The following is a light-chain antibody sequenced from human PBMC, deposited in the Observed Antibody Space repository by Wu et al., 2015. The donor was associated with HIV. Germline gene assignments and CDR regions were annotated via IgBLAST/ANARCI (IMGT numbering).Light chain of an antibody. CDR3: QQYGSSPTWT. V-gene: IGKV3-20*01. J-gene: IGKJ1*01. CDR2: GAS. Sequence: EIVLTQSPGTLSLSPGERATLSCRASQSVSSSYLAWYQQKLGQAPRLLIYGASSRVTGIPDRFSGSGSGTDFTLTISRLEPEDFAMYYCQQYGSSPTWTFGQGTKVEIK. CDR1: QSVSSSY.